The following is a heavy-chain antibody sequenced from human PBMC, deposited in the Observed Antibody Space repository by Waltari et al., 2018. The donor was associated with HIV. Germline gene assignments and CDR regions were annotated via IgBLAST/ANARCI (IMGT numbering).Heavy chain of an antibody. D-gene: IGHD3-3*01. CDR3: ARAYYDFWSGTGSSGNWFDP. CDR2: IYTSGST. J-gene: IGHJ5*02. V-gene: IGHV4-61*02. CDR1: GGSISSGSYY. Sequence: VSGGSISSGSYYWSWIRQPAGKGLELIGRIYTSGSTNYNPSLKSRVTISVDSSKNQFSLKLRSVTAADTAVYYCARAYYDFWSGTGSSGNWFDPWGQGTLVTVSS.